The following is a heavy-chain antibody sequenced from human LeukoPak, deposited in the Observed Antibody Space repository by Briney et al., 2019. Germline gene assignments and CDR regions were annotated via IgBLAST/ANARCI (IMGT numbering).Heavy chain of an antibody. V-gene: IGHV3-7*01. CDR1: GFTFSSYS. Sequence: GGSLRLSCAASGFTFSSYSMNWVRQAPGKGLEWVANIKQDGSEKYYVDSVKGRFTISRDNAKNSLYLQMNSLRAEDTAVYYCAREGNYYGSSGYYYFDYWGQGTLVTVSS. CDR2: IKQDGSEK. CDR3: AREGNYYGSSGYYYFDY. J-gene: IGHJ4*02. D-gene: IGHD3-22*01.